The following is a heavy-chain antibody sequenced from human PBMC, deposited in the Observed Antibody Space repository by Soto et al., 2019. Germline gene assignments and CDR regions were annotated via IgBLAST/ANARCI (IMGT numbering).Heavy chain of an antibody. V-gene: IGHV5-10-1*01. J-gene: IGHJ4*02. CDR1: GYSFTSYW. CDR3: ARHRDDSSGYYHGTFDY. Sequence: GESLKISCKGSGYSFTSYWISWVRQMPGKGLEWMGRIDPSDSYTNYSPSFQGHVTISADKSISTAYLQWSSLKASDTAMYYCARHRDDSSGYYHGTFDYWGQGTLVTVSS. CDR2: IDPSDSYT. D-gene: IGHD3-22*01.